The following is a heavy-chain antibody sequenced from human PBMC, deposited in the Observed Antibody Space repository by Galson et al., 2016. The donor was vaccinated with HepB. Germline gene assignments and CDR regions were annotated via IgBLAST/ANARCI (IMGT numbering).Heavy chain of an antibody. Sequence: SVKVSCKASGYTFTNYFIHWMRQAPGQGLEWMGMIDPSGGRTTSPQRMRGRVSLTRDTSTTTVHMELINLRSEDTAVYFCARLTEGSLAEQRFDPWGQGTLVTVSS. CDR2: IDPSGGRT. V-gene: IGHV1-46*04. CDR1: GYTFTNYF. J-gene: IGHJ5*02. CDR3: ARLTEGSLAEQRFDP. D-gene: IGHD1-1*01.